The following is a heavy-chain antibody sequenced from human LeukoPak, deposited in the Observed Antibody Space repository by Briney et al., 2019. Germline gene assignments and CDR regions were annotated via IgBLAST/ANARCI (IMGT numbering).Heavy chain of an antibody. CDR3: ARVEKGFWSGFKMDV. V-gene: IGHV3-74*01. CDR1: GFTFSSYW. Sequence: GGSLRLSCAASGFTFSSYWMHWVRQAPGKGLVWVSRIDSYGSTTRYADSVKGRFTISRDNAKNTLYLQMNSLRAEDTAVYYCARVEKGFWSGFKMDVWGKGTAVTVSS. CDR2: IDSYGSTT. D-gene: IGHD3-3*01. J-gene: IGHJ6*04.